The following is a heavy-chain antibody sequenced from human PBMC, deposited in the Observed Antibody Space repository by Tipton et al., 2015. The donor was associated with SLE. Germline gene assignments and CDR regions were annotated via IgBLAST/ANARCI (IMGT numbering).Heavy chain of an antibody. CDR3: AREKMSHDFWYFADC. J-gene: IGHJ4*02. CDR1: GYTFSKFG. V-gene: IGHV1-18*01. D-gene: IGHD3-3*01. Sequence: QLVQSGAEVQKPGASVKVSCKASGYTFSKFGISWVRQAPGQGLEWMRCISTYNGDTRYSQKFQGKVTMTTDTSTTTVYLELRNLTSDDAAVYYCAREKMSHDFWYFADCWGQGALVTVSS. CDR2: ISTYNGDT.